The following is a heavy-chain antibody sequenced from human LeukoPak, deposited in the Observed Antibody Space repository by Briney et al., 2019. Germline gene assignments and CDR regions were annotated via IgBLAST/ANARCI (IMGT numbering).Heavy chain of an antibody. CDR2: INHSGST. J-gene: IGHJ5*02. CDR3: ARGLYRGPAALPRWFDP. Sequence: SETLSLTCAVYGGSFSGYYWSWIRQPPGKGLEWIGEINHSGSTNYNPSLKSRVTISVDTSKNQFSLKLSSVTASDTAMYYCARGLYRGPAALPRWFDPWGQGTLVTVSS. V-gene: IGHV4-34*01. CDR1: GGSFSGYY. D-gene: IGHD2-2*01.